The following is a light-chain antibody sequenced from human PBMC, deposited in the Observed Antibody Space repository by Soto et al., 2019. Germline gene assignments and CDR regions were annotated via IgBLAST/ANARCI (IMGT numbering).Light chain of an antibody. V-gene: IGKV3-11*01. CDR3: QQRSNWPRT. Sequence: EIVLTQSPATLSLSPGERATLSCRASQSVSNSLAWYQQKPGQAPRLLIYDASNRATGFSARFSGSGSGTDFTLTIRSLEPEDFAVYYCQQRSNWPRTFGQGTKLEIK. CDR2: DAS. J-gene: IGKJ2*01. CDR1: QSVSNS.